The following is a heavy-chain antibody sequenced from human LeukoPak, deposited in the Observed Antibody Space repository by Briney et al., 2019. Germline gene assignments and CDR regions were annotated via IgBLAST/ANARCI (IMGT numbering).Heavy chain of an antibody. J-gene: IGHJ3*02. CDR1: GGSISSSNW. V-gene: IGHV4-4*02. CDR3: ARRPAAVAAKGAFDI. CDR2: IYHSGST. Sequence: KPSGTLSLTCAVPGGSISSSNWWSWVRQPPGKGLEWIGEIYHSGSTNYNPSLKSRVTISVDKSKNQFSLKLSSVTAADTAVYYCARRPAAVAAKGAFDIWGQGTMVTVSS. D-gene: IGHD6-19*01.